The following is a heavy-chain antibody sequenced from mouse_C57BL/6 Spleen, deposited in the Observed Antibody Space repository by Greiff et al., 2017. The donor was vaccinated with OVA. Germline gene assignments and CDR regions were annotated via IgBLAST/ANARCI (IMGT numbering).Heavy chain of an antibody. J-gene: IGHJ2*01. Sequence: QVQLKESGPGLVAPSQSLSITCTVSGFSLTSYGVHWVRQPPGKGLEWLVVIWSDGSTTYNSAPKSRLSISKDNSKSQVFLKMNSLQTDDTAMYYCARHGANWDGSFDYWGQGTTLTVSA. D-gene: IGHD4-1*01. V-gene: IGHV2-6-1*01. CDR1: GFSLTSYG. CDR3: ARHGANWDGSFDY. CDR2: IWSDGST.